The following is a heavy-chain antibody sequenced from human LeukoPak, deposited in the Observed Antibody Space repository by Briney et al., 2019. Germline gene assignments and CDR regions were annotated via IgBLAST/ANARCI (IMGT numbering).Heavy chain of an antibody. D-gene: IGHD2-2*02. J-gene: IGHJ5*02. CDR3: ARGSPSPIVVVPAAIKVTLLDP. Sequence: ASVKVSCEASGYTFTSYDINWVRQATGQGLGWMGWMNPNSGNTGYAQKFQGRVTITRNTSISTAYMELSSLRSEDTAVYYCARGSPSPIVVVPAAIKVTLLDPWGQGTLVTVSS. V-gene: IGHV1-8*03. CDR2: MNPNSGNT. CDR1: GYTFTSYD.